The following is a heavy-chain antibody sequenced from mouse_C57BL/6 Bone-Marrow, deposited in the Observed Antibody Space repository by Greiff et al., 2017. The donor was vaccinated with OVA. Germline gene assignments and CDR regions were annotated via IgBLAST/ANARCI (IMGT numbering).Heavy chain of an antibody. Sequence: EVKLVESGGGLVQPGGSLKLSCAASGFTFSDFYMYWIRQTPEKRLEWVAYISNGGGSTYYPDTVKGRFTITRDKAKNTLYLQMSRLKSEDTAMYYCARLDAVYYWGQGTSVTVSS. J-gene: IGHJ4*01. CDR2: ISNGGGST. CDR3: ARLDAVYY. CDR1: GFTFSDFY. V-gene: IGHV5-12*01.